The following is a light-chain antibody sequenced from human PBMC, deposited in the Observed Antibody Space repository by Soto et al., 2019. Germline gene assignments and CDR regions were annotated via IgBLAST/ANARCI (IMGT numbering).Light chain of an antibody. Sequence: QSVLTQPTSVSGSPGQSITISCTGTSSDVGGYDFVSWFQQEPGKAPKLMIYDVNYRPSGISPRFSGSKSGNTASLTISGFQPEDEADYYCCSYAGRSAPYVFGPGTKVTVL. CDR2: DVN. CDR3: CSYAGRSAPYV. V-gene: IGLV2-14*01. J-gene: IGLJ1*01. CDR1: SSDVGGYDF.